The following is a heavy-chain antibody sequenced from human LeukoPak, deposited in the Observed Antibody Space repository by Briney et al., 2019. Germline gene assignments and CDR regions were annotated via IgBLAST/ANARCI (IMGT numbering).Heavy chain of an antibody. CDR3: AKDQIRHYYXYGMDV. D-gene: IGHD3-16*01. Sequence: PGGSLTLSCAASGFTLSSYSMICVRQAPGRGLECVSYISSSSGTTHYADSVKGRFTISRDNSKNTLYLQMNSLRAEDTAVYYCAKDQIRHYYXYGMDVWGQGTTVTVSS. V-gene: IGHV3-23*01. J-gene: IGHJ6*02. CDR1: GFTLSSYS. CDR2: ISSSSGTT.